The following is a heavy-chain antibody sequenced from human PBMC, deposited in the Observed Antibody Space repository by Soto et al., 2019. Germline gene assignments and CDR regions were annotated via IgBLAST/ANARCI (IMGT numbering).Heavy chain of an antibody. D-gene: IGHD2-8*01. CDR1: GYPFSAYF. CDR2: INPNSGGT. V-gene: IGHV1-2*04. CDR3: ASSWCGFRDIDD. Sequence: SVKGSFKASGYPFSAYFIHWVRQAPGHGLEWMGFINPNSGGTQFVPKFQGLVTMTGDTSLSTVYMDLSRLRYDDTAVYSCASSWCGFRDIDDWGQGTLVTVSS. J-gene: IGHJ4*02.